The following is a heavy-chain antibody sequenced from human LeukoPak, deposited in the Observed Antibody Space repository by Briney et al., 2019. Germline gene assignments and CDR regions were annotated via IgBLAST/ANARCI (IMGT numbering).Heavy chain of an antibody. V-gene: IGHV3-66*01. CDR2: IYSGDST. J-gene: IGHJ2*01. Sequence: GGSLRLSCAASGFTFSSYAMSWVRQAPGKGLEWVSVIYSGDSTYYADSVKGRFTFSRDNSKNTLYLQMNSLRAEDTAVYFCARGSVWSGARYFDLWGRGTLVTVSS. D-gene: IGHD3-10*01. CDR1: GFTFSSYA. CDR3: ARGSVWSGARYFDL.